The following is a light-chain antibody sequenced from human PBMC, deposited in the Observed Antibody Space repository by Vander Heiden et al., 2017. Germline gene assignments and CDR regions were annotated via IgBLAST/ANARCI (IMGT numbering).Light chain of an antibody. Sequence: SAMTQPPSPSGSPGQSVTISCTATSSDVGGYNYVSSYQQHPGKAPKLMIYEVSKRPSGVPDRFSGSKSGNTASLTVSGLQAEDEADYYCSSYAGSNNLGVFGGGTKLTVL. CDR3: SSYAGSNNLGV. V-gene: IGLV2-8*01. J-gene: IGLJ3*02. CDR2: EVS. CDR1: SSDVGGYNY.